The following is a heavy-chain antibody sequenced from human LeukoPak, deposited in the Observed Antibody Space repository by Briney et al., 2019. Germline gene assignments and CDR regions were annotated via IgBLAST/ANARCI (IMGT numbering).Heavy chain of an antibody. Sequence: PGGSLRLSCAPSGFTFSNYAMSWARQPPGKGLEWVSAIRASGGHTYYADSVKGRFTISRDNSKNTLYLQMNSLRAEDTAVYYCAKGNAVRTFDCWGQGTLVTVSS. D-gene: IGHD1-14*01. V-gene: IGHV3-23*01. CDR1: GFTFSNYA. CDR2: IRASGGHT. CDR3: AKGNAVRTFDC. J-gene: IGHJ4*02.